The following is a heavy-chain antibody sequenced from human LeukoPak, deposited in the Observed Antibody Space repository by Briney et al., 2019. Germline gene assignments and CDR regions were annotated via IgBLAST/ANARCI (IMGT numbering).Heavy chain of an antibody. CDR3: VRIGCSSTSCYGNSVDP. CDR1: GYTFTSYG. Sequence: ASVKVSCKASGYTFTSYGISWVRQAPGQGLEWMGWISGYNGNTLNAQKFQGRVTMTTDTSTSTAYMELRSLRSDDTAVYYCVRIGCSSTSCYGNSVDPWGQGTLVTVSS. V-gene: IGHV1-18*01. J-gene: IGHJ5*02. D-gene: IGHD2-2*01. CDR2: ISGYNGNT.